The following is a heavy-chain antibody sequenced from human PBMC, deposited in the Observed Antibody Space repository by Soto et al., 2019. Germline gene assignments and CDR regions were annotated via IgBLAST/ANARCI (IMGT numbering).Heavy chain of an antibody. J-gene: IGHJ6*02. CDR3: AKNGQPPYYYYGLDV. D-gene: IGHD2-8*01. CDR1: GYTFTRYG. Sequence: QGHLVQSEAEVKKSGASVKVSCKASGYTFTRYGISWVRQAPGQGLEWLGWISGYNGDTNYAQKFQGRVSMTIDTSTTTEYREWRSLTSDDTAVYYCAKNGQPPYYYYGLDVWGQGTKFTVSS. CDR2: ISGYNGDT. V-gene: IGHV1-18*01.